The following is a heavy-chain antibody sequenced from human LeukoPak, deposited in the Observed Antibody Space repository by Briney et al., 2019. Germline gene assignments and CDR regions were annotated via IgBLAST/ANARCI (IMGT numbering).Heavy chain of an antibody. Sequence: GGSLRLSCAASGFTFSSYYMNWVRQAPGKGLEWVSYISDTSGSIHYADSVEGRFTISRDNARNTLYLQMNSLRDDDTAVYYCARDISGRAIAAPWHAFDIWGQGTMVTVSS. V-gene: IGHV3-48*02. CDR2: ISDTSGSI. CDR1: GFTFSSYY. D-gene: IGHD6-13*01. CDR3: ARDISGRAIAAPWHAFDI. J-gene: IGHJ3*02.